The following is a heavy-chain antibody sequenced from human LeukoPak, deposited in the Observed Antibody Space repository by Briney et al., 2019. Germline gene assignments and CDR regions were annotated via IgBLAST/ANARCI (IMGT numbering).Heavy chain of an antibody. D-gene: IGHD2-2*01. Sequence: PGGSLRLSCAASGFTFSSYSMNWVRQAPGKGLEWVSSISSSSSYIYYADSVKGRFTISRDNAKNSLYLQMNSLRAEDTAVYYCARDRGPTVVVPAAIRSLRQLIPQGLDYWGQGTLVTVSS. CDR1: GFTFSSYS. CDR3: ARDRGPTVVVPAAIRSLRQLIPQGLDY. J-gene: IGHJ4*02. CDR2: ISSSSSYI. V-gene: IGHV3-21*04.